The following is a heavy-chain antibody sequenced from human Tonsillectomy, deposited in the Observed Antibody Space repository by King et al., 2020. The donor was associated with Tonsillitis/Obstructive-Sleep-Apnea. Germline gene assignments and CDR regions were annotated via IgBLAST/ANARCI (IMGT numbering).Heavy chain of an antibody. CDR2: INTYNGNT. Sequence: QLVQSGAEVKKPGASVKVSWKASAYTFTIYGISWVRQAPGQGLEWMGWINTYNGNTNYAQKFQGRVTMTMDTSTSTAYMELRSLRSDDTAVYYCARGPSSGSYLGHYSFDFWGQGTLVTVSS. V-gene: IGHV1-18*01. CDR3: ARGPSSGSYLGHYSFDF. D-gene: IGHD1-26*01. CDR1: AYTFTIYG. J-gene: IGHJ4*02.